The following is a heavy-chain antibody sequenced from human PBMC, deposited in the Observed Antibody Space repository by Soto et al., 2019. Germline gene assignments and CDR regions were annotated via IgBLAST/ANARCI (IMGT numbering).Heavy chain of an antibody. CDR2: IIPIFGTA. Sequence: SVKVSCKASGGTFSSYAISWVRQAPGQGLEWMGGIIPIFGTANYAQKFQGRVTITADESTSTAYMELSSLRSEDTAVYYCARYRLWSSGYYPKDAFDIWGQGTMVTVS. J-gene: IGHJ3*02. D-gene: IGHD3-22*01. CDR3: ARYRLWSSGYYPKDAFDI. V-gene: IGHV1-69*13. CDR1: GGTFSSYA.